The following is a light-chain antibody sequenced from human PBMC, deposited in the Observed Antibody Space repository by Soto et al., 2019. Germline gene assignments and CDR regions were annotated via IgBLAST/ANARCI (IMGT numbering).Light chain of an antibody. Sequence: EIVLTQSPGTLSLSPGERATLSCRASQSVSSSYLGWYQQKPGQAPRLLISGASNRATGIPDRFSGSGSGTDFTLTISRLEPEDVAVYYCQQYYNSPLTFGGGTKVEIK. V-gene: IGKV3-20*01. CDR2: GAS. J-gene: IGKJ4*01. CDR1: QSVSSSY. CDR3: QQYYNSPLT.